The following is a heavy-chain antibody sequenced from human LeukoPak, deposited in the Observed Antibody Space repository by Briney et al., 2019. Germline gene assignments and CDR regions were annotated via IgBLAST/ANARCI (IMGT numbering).Heavy chain of an antibody. V-gene: IGHV4-34*01. CDR1: GGSFSGYY. Sequence: SETLSLTCAVYGGSFSGYYWSWIRQPPGKGLEWIGEINHSGSTNYNPSLKSRVTISVDTSKNQFSLKLSSVTAADTAVYYCARVGYSSGWSFDHWGQGTLVTVSS. D-gene: IGHD6-19*01. CDR3: ARVGYSSGWSFDH. J-gene: IGHJ4*02. CDR2: INHSGST.